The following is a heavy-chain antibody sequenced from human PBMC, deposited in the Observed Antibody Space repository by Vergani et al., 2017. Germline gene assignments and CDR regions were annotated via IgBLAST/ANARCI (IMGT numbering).Heavy chain of an antibody. CDR1: GFTFSSYA. CDR2: ISSSSSTI. CDR3: ARDGASSGWDY. J-gene: IGHJ4*02. D-gene: IGHD6-19*01. V-gene: IGHV3-48*01. Sequence: EVQLLESGGGLVQPGGSLRLSCAASGFTFSSYAMSWVRQAPGKGLEWVSYISSSSSTIYYADSVKGRFTISRDNAKNSLYLQMNSLRAEDTAVYYCARDGASSGWDYWGQGTLVIVSS.